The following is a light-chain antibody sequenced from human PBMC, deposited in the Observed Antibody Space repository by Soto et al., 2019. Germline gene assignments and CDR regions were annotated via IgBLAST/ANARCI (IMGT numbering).Light chain of an antibody. Sequence: SYELTQPPSVSVSPGQTASITCSGDKLGDKYACWYQQKPGQSPVLVIYQDSKRPSGIPERFSGSKSGTSATLDITGLQTGDEADYYCGAWDTGLSAGVFGGGTKVTVL. CDR1: KLGDKY. CDR2: QDS. CDR3: GAWDTGLSAGV. J-gene: IGLJ3*02. V-gene: IGLV3-1*01.